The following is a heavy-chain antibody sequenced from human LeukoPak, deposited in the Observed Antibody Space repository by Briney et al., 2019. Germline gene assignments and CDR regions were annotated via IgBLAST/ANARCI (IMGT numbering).Heavy chain of an antibody. Sequence: GGSLRLSCAASGFTFSNYAMSWVRQAPGKGLEWVSAITGSGGNTYYADSVKGRFTISRDNSKNTLYLQMNSLRAEDTAVYYCAKWGDYDVLTGYYFSDYWGQGTLVTVSS. CDR3: AKWGDYDVLTGYYFSDY. CDR1: GFTFSNYA. D-gene: IGHD3-9*01. CDR2: ITGSGGNT. V-gene: IGHV3-23*01. J-gene: IGHJ4*02.